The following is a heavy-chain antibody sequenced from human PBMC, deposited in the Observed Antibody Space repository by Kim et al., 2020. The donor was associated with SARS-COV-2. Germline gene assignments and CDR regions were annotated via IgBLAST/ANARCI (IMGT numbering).Heavy chain of an antibody. CDR3: ERACWPKPAAMN. CDR1: GFTFSSYA. Sequence: GGSLRLSCAASGFTFSSYAMHWVRQAPGKGLEWVAVISYDGSNKYYADSVKGRFTISRDNSKNTLYLQMHSLRAEDTAVYYCERACWPKPAAMNWGQGTL. V-gene: IGHV3-30*04. CDR2: ISYDGSNK. J-gene: IGHJ1*01. D-gene: IGHD2-2*01.